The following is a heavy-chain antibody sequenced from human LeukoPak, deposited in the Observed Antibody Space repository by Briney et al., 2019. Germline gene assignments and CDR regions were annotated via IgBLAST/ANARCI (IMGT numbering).Heavy chain of an antibody. Sequence: SETLSLTCTVSGGSISSSSYYWGWIRQPPGKGLEWIGSIYYSGSTYYNPSLKSRVTISVDRSKNQFSLKLSSVTAADTAVYYCARDAALSGVTNLRFDPWGQGPLVTVSS. D-gene: IGHD4-17*01. CDR1: GGSISSSSYY. J-gene: IGHJ5*02. V-gene: IGHV4-39*07. CDR3: ARDAALSGVTNLRFDP. CDR2: IYYSGST.